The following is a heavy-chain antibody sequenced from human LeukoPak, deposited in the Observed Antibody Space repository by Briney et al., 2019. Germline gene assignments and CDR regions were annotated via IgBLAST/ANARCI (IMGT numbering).Heavy chain of an antibody. V-gene: IGHV4-59*11. Sequence: SETLSLTCTVSGGSISGHYWTWIRQPPGKGLEWIGQIHYSGRPDYNPSPKSRVTISVDTSKNQLSLKVTSVTGADMAVYYCARFGVDYYMDVWGQGTTVTVSS. CDR1: GGSISGHY. D-gene: IGHD3-16*01. CDR2: IHYSGRP. CDR3: ARFGVDYYMDV. J-gene: IGHJ6*01.